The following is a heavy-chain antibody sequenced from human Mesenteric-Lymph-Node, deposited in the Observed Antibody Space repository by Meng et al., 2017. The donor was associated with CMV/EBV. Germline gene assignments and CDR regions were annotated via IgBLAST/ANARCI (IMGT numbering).Heavy chain of an antibody. CDR2: ISSGGTT. D-gene: IGHD1-1*01. Sequence: GESLKISCVTSGFSVSYNYMAWVRQAPGKGLECVSAISSGGTTKYADSVKGRFTISRDNSKNTLYLQMNSLRADDTAVYYCAKLANWNYFDYWGQGTLVTVSS. CDR3: AKLANWNYFDY. CDR1: GFSVSYNY. V-gene: IGHV3-53*01. J-gene: IGHJ4*02.